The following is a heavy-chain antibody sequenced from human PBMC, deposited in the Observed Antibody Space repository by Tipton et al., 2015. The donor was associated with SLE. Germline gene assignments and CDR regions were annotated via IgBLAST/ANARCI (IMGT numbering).Heavy chain of an antibody. D-gene: IGHD1-26*01. J-gene: IGHJ5*02. CDR3: AIYSGSYYGHWFDP. Sequence: TLSLTCTVSGGSISSYYWSWIRQPPGKGLEWIGYIYTSGSTNYNPSLKSRVTISVDTSKNQFSLKLSSVTAADTAVYYCAIYSGSYYGHWFDPWGQGTLVTVSS. CDR2: IYTSGST. V-gene: IGHV4-4*08. CDR1: GGSISSYY.